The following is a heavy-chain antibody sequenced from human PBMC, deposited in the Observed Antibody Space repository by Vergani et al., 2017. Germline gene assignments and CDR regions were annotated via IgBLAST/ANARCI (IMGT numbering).Heavy chain of an antibody. V-gene: IGHV4-38-2*01. D-gene: IGHD6-19*01. J-gene: IGHJ4*02. CDR3: ARRSGIVFSIFSGTQYFFYF. Sequence: QVQLQESGPGLVKPSETLSLTCAVSGFSIDNGYYWDWIRQPPGKGLEWIGRIYRTGRPNFNPSLKSRVTISVDTSNNHFSPRLNSLTAAYTAVYYCARRSGIVFSIFSGTQYFFYFWGQGTLVTVSS. CDR1: GFSIDNGYY. CDR2: IYRTGRP.